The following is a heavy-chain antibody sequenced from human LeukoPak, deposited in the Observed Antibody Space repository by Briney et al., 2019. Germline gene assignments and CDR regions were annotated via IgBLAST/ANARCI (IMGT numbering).Heavy chain of an antibody. Sequence: PGGSLRLSCAASGFTFSSYAMSWVRQAPGKGLEWVSAISGSGGSTYYADSVKGRFTISRDNSKNTLYLQMNSLRAEDTAVYYRAKLTYYYDSSGPFDYWGQGTLVTVSS. D-gene: IGHD3-22*01. CDR3: AKLTYYYDSSGPFDY. J-gene: IGHJ4*02. CDR1: GFTFSSYA. V-gene: IGHV3-23*01. CDR2: ISGSGGST.